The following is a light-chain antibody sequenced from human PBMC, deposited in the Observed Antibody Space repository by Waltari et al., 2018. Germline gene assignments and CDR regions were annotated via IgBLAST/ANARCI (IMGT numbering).Light chain of an antibody. CDR1: QSVSDW. Sequence: DIQMTQSPSTLSASVGDTVTITCRASQSVSDWLAWYQHKPGKAPKVLIYEASSLKSGVPSRFSGSGSGTEFTLTISSLQPDDFATYYCQQYNDYGTWTFGQG. J-gene: IGKJ1*01. V-gene: IGKV1-5*03. CDR2: EAS. CDR3: QQYNDYGTWT.